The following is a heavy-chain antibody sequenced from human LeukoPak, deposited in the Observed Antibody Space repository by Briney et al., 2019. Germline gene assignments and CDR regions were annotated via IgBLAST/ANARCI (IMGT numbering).Heavy chain of an antibody. CDR2: ISNNGGST. CDR1: GFTFSSYA. CDR3: ARDPIAVAGTGYYYYMDV. D-gene: IGHD6-19*01. J-gene: IGHJ6*03. Sequence: PGGSLRLSCAASGFTFSSYAMHWVRQAPGKGLEYVSAISNNGGSTYYANSVKGRFTISRDNSKNTLYLQMGSLRAEDMAVYYCARDPIAVAGTGYYYYMDVWGKGTTVTVSS. V-gene: IGHV3-64*01.